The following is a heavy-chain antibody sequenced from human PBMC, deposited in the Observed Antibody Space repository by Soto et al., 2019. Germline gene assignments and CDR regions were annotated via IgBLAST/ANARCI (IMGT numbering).Heavy chain of an antibody. Sequence: ASVKVSCKASGYTFTGYYMHWVRQAPGQGFEWMGWINPNSGGTNYAQKFQGRVTMTRDTSISTAYMELSRLRSDDTAVYYCARDHYDFWSGYLNWFDPWGQGTLVTVSS. CDR3: ARDHYDFWSGYLNWFDP. D-gene: IGHD3-3*01. CDR2: INPNSGGT. J-gene: IGHJ5*02. CDR1: GYTFTGYY. V-gene: IGHV1-2*02.